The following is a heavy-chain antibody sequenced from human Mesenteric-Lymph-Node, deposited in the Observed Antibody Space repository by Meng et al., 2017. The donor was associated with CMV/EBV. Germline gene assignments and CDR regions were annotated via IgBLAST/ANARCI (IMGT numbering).Heavy chain of an antibody. CDR3: ARGGGLNSISAVDN. CDR2: ISYDGSSQ. J-gene: IGHJ4*02. CDR1: GFFLSDSG. Sequence: SLKISCEVSGFFLSDSGMHWVRQAPGKGLDWLAFISYDGSSQHYADSVKGRFTISRDNSKNTLFLQMNSLRADDTAVYYCARGGGLNSISAVDNWGQGTPVTVSS. V-gene: IGHV3-30*03. D-gene: IGHD3-16*01.